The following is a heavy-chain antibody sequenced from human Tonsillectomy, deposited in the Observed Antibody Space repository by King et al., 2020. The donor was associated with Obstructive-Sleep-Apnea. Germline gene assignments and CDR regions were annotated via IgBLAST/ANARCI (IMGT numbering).Heavy chain of an antibody. D-gene: IGHD6-19*01. J-gene: IGHJ4*02. CDR2: IYYSGST. V-gene: IGHV4-39*07. CDR1: GGSISSSSYY. Sequence: QLQESGPGLVKPSETLSLTCTVSGGSISSSSYYWGWIRQPPGKGLEWIGSIYYSGSTYYNPSLKSRVTISVDTSKNQFSLKLGSVTAADTAVYYCAREDFSSGWYDFMDYWGQGTLVTVSS. CDR3: AREDFSSGWYDFMDY.